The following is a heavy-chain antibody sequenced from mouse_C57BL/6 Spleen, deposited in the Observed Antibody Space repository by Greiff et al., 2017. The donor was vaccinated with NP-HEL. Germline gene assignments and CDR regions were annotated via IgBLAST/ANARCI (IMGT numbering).Heavy chain of an antibody. CDR1: GYSITSGYY. D-gene: IGHD2-3*01. CDR2: ISYDGSN. V-gene: IGHV3-6*01. J-gene: IGHJ2*01. CDR3: AKIYDGYLYYFDY. Sequence: EVKLQESGPGLVKPSQSLSLTCSVTGYSITSGYYWNWIRQFPGNKLEWMGYISYDGSNNYNPSLKNRISITRDTSKNQFFLKLNSVTTEDTATYYCAKIYDGYLYYFDYWGQGTTLTVSS.